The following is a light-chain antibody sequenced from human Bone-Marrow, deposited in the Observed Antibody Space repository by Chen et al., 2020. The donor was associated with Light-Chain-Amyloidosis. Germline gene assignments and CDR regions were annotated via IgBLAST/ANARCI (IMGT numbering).Light chain of an antibody. V-gene: IGLV3-19*01. J-gene: IGLJ2*01. CDR2: GKN. Sequence: SSELTQDPSVSVALGQTVRITCQGDSLRMYLASWYQQKPGQAPQLVIYGKNSRPSGIPDRFSGYSSGNTASLTITGAQAEDEADYFCNYRDSSGSHLNWIFGGGTKLTVL. CDR1: SLRMYL. CDR3: NYRDSSGSHLNWI.